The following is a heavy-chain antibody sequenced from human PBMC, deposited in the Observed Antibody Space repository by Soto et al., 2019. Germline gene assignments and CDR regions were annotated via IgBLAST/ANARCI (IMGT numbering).Heavy chain of an antibody. CDR3: ARAYYDFWSGFLY. CDR2: ISYDGSNK. CDR1: GFTFSSYA. V-gene: IGHV3-30-3*01. J-gene: IGHJ4*02. D-gene: IGHD3-3*01. Sequence: GGSLRLSCAASGFTFSSYAMHWVRQAPGKGLEWVAVISYDGSNKYYADSVKGRFTISRDNSKNTLYLQMNSLRAEDTAVYYCARAYYDFWSGFLYWGQGTLVTVSS.